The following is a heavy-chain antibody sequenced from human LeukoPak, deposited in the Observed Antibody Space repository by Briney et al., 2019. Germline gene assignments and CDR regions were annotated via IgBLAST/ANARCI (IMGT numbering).Heavy chain of an antibody. V-gene: IGHV3-7*01. CDR3: ARFSGRN. Sequence: GGSLRLSCAASGFTFSSHWMSWVRQAPGKGLEWVANIKKDGSEKYYVDSVKGRFTISRDNAKNSLYLQMGSLRAEDTAVYYCARFSGRNWGQGTLVTVSS. CDR1: GFTFSSHW. J-gene: IGHJ4*02. D-gene: IGHD2-15*01. CDR2: IKKDGSEK.